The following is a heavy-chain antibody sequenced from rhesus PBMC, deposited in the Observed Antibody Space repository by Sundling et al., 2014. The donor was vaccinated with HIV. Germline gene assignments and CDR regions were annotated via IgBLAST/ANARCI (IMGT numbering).Heavy chain of an antibody. CDR2: FYGNSATT. J-gene: IGHJ6*01. Sequence: QVQLQESGPGLVKPSETLSLTCAVSGGSISSSHWWNWIRQPPGKGLEWIGTFYGNSATTYYNPSLNNRVTISKDTSKNQFTLRLSSVTAADTAVYFCARDVGYSGGYYYDGLDSWGQGVVVTVSS. CDR1: GGSISSSHW. CDR3: ARDVGYSGGYYYDGLDS. D-gene: IGHD3-16*01. V-gene: IGHV4-65*02.